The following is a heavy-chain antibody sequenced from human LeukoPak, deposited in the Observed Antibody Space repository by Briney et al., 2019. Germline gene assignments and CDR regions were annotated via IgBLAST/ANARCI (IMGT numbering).Heavy chain of an antibody. V-gene: IGHV3-11*04. CDR2: ISSSGTIT. CDR3: ARDKAGGSGSYFCDY. D-gene: IGHD1-26*01. CDR1: GFTFSDYY. J-gene: IGHJ4*02. Sequence: GGSLRLSCEASGFTFSDYYMSWIRQAPGKGLEWVSYISSSGTITYYADSVKGRFTISRDNAKNSLYLQMNSLRAEDTAVYYCARDKAGGSGSYFCDYWGQGTLVTVSS.